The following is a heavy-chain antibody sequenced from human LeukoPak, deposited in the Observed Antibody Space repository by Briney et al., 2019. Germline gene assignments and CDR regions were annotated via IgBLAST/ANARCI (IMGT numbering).Heavy chain of an antibody. J-gene: IGHJ6*03. D-gene: IGHD1-26*01. CDR1: GSTFSEFA. V-gene: IGHV1-69*04. CDR3: AIFIGEIPEFYYYMDV. Sequence: ASVKVSCKTSGSTFSEFAISWVRLAPGQGPEWMGGIIPILDKTDYAQKFQGRLTITTDKSTGTAYMELSSLKSGDTAVYYCAIFIGEIPEFYYYMDVWGKGTTVTVSS. CDR2: IIPILDKT.